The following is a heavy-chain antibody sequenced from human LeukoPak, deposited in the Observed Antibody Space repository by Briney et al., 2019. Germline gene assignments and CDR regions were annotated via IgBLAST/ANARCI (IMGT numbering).Heavy chain of an antibody. CDR3: ARDDTRGYSNYVWFDP. J-gene: IGHJ5*02. Sequence: SVKVSCKASGGTFSSYAISWVRQAPGQGLEWMGRIIPIFGTANYAQKFQGRVTITTDESTSTAYMELSSLRSEDTAVYYCARDDTRGYSNYVWFDPWGQGTLVTVSS. CDR1: GGTFSSYA. CDR2: IIPIFGTA. D-gene: IGHD4-11*01. V-gene: IGHV1-69*05.